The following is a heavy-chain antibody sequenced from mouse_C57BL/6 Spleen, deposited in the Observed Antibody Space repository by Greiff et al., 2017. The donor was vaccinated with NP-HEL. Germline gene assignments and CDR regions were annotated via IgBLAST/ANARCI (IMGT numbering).Heavy chain of an antibody. D-gene: IGHD3-2*02. V-gene: IGHV1-72*01. J-gene: IGHJ3*01. Sequence: QVQLQQPGAELVKPGASVKLSCKASGYTFTSYWMHWVKQRPGRGLEWIGRIDPNSGGTKYNEKFKSKATLTVDKPSSTAYMHLSSLTSEDSAVYYCARHSSGYPFAYWGQGTLVTVSA. CDR3: ARHSSGYPFAY. CDR2: IDPNSGGT. CDR1: GYTFTSYW.